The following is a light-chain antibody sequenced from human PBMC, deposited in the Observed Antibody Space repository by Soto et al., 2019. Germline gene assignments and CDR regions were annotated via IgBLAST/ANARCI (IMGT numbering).Light chain of an antibody. CDR2: GAS. Sequence: EIVMTQSPATLSVSPGERATLSCSASQSVSNNLAWYQQKPGQAPRLLISGASTRATGIPARFSGSGSGTEFTLSISSLQSEDFAVYYCQQYSNWPRRTFGQGTKVEIK. J-gene: IGKJ1*01. CDR1: QSVSNN. CDR3: QQYSNWPRRT. V-gene: IGKV3D-15*01.